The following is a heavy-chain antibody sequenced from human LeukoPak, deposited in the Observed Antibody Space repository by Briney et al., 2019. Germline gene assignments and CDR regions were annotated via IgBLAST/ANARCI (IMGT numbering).Heavy chain of an antibody. V-gene: IGHV3-43*02. CDR3: GTWAFYHGLDV. J-gene: IGHJ6*02. D-gene: IGHD2/OR15-2a*01. Sequence: GGSLRLSCAASGFSFGDYAMHWVRQAPGKGLEWVSLIRADGGRTYYADSVNGRFTISRDNSKNSLYLQMNSLRTDDTALYYCGTWAFYHGLDVWGQGTTVAVSS. CDR1: GFSFGDYA. CDR2: IRADGGRT.